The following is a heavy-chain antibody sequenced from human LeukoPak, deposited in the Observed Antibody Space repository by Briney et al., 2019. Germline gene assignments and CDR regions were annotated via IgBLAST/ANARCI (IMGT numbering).Heavy chain of an antibody. CDR1: GFTFISYA. D-gene: IGHD2-2*02. Sequence: PGGSLRLSCAASGFTFISYAMSWVRQAPGKGLEWVSAISGSGDSTYYADSVKGRFTISRDKSKNTLYLQMNSLRAEDTAVYYCAKDFMGYCSSTSCYSWVFDYWGQGTLVTVSS. CDR2: ISGSGDST. V-gene: IGHV3-23*01. CDR3: AKDFMGYCSSTSCYSWVFDY. J-gene: IGHJ4*02.